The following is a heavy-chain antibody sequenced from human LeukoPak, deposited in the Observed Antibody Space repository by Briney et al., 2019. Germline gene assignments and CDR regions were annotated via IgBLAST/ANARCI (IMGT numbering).Heavy chain of an antibody. V-gene: IGHV4-34*01. CDR2: INHSGST. J-gene: IGHJ5*02. D-gene: IGHD6-13*01. Sequence: SETLSLTCAVYGGSFSGYYWSWLRQPPGKGLDWIGEINHSGSTNYNPSLKSRVTISVDTSKNQFSLKLSSVTAADTAVYYCARAGRYGSSWYGVGNWFDPWGQGTLVTVSS. CDR3: ARAGRYGSSWYGVGNWFDP. CDR1: GGSFSGYY.